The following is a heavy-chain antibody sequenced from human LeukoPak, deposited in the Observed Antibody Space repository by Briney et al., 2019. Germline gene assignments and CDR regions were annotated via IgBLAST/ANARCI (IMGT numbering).Heavy chain of an antibody. J-gene: IGHJ4*02. V-gene: IGHV4-39*07. Sequence: SETLSLTCTVSGGSISSSSYYWGWIRQPPGKGLEWIGSIYYSGSTYYNPSLKSRVTISVDTSKNQFSLKLSSVTAADTAVYYCARVRGWLRSRSNFDYWGQGTLVTVSS. CDR2: IYYSGST. D-gene: IGHD5-12*01. CDR3: ARVRGWLRSRSNFDY. CDR1: GGSISSSSYY.